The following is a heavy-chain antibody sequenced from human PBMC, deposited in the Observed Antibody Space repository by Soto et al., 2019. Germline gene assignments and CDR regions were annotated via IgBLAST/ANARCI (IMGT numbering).Heavy chain of an antibody. CDR3: ARDISLAVDGYYHYYGMDV. Sequence: SQTLSLTCAISGDSVSSNSAAWNWIRQSPSRGLEWLGRTYYRSKWYNDYAVSVKSRITINPDTSKNQFSLQLNSVTPEDTAVYYCARDISLAVDGYYHYYGMDVWGQGTTVTVSS. D-gene: IGHD6-19*01. CDR1: GDSVSSNSAA. J-gene: IGHJ6*02. CDR2: TYYRSKWYN. V-gene: IGHV6-1*01.